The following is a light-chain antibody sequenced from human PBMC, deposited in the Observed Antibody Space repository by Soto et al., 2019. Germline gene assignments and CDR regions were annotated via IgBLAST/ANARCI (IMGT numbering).Light chain of an antibody. CDR1: RSNIGSHY. V-gene: IGLV1-47*01. CDR3: ATWDDSLGRRVL. J-gene: IGLJ3*02. Sequence: QAVVTQPPSASGAPGQWVTISCSGSRSNIGSHYISWYQHLPGTAPKLLIYKDSQRPSGVPDRFSGSKSGTSASLAIGGPRSEDEGSYYCATWDDSLGRRVLFGGGTKLAVL. CDR2: KDS.